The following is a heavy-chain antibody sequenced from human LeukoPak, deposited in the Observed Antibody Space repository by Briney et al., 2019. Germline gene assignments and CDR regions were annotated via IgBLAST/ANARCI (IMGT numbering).Heavy chain of an antibody. D-gene: IGHD1-26*01. CDR3: ARGAVAGANFDY. CDR2: ISSGSSTI. J-gene: IGHJ4*02. V-gene: IGHV3-48*04. CDR1: GFTFSGYS. Sequence: GGSLRLSCAASGFTFSGYSMTWVRQAPGKGLEWVSYISSGSSTISYADSVKGRFTISRDNAKNSLYLQMNSLRAEDTAVYYCARGAVAGANFDYWGLGTLVTVSS.